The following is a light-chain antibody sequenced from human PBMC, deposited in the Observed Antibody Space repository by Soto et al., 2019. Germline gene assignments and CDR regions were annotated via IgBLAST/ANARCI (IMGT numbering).Light chain of an antibody. CDR3: QQRSNWPIT. Sequence: EMVLTQSPATVSLSPMERATPPCMARQSVSSYLAWYQQKRGQAPKLLIYDASNRATGIPARFSGSGSGTDFTLTISSLEPEDFAVYYCQQRSNWPITFGQGTRLEIK. V-gene: IGKV3-11*01. CDR2: DAS. CDR1: QSVSSY. J-gene: IGKJ5*01.